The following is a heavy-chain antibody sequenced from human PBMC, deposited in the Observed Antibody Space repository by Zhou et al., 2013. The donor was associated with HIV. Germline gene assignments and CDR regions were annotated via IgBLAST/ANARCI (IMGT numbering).Heavy chain of an antibody. V-gene: IGHV1-18*01. CDR2: ISVQNGNT. J-gene: IGHJ6*01. CDR3: ARMASQLLATYYYYYMDV. Sequence: QGQLVQSGVEVKKPGASVKVSCKATGYTFSSYGISWVRQAPGQGPEWMGWISVQNGNTNYAQKFQGRVAMTTETSTSTAYMELRSLTSDDTAVYFCARMASQLLATYYYYYMDVWARDHGLRL. CDR1: GYTFSSYG. D-gene: IGHD3-16*01.